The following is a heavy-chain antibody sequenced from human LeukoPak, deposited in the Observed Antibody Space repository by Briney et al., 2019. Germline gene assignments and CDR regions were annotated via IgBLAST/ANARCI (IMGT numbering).Heavy chain of an antibody. D-gene: IGHD5-18*01. CDR2: IKSKTDGGTT. J-gene: IGHJ4*02. CDR1: GFTFSNAW. V-gene: IGHV3-15*01. CDR3: TTKEYSEGFYFDY. Sequence: GGSLRLSCAASGFTFSNAWMSWVRQAPGKGLEWVGRIKSKTDGGTTDYAAPVKGRFTISRDGSKNTLYLQMNSLKTEDTAVYYCTTKEYSEGFYFDYWGQGTLVTVSS.